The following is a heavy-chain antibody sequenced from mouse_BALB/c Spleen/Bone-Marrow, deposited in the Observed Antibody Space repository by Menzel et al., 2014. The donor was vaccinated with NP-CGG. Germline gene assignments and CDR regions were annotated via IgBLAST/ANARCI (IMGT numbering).Heavy chain of an antibody. CDR2: ISYSGST. D-gene: IGHD2-3*01. CDR3: ATYDGYCFDY. CDR1: GDSITSGY. Sequence: EVQQVVSGHSLVTPSQTLSLTCSVNGDSITSGYWNWIRKFPGNKVEYMGYISYSGSTYYNPSLISRISVTRDTSNSQYYLQLNSVATEDTATYYCATYDGYCFDYWGQGTTLTVSS. V-gene: IGHV3-8*02. J-gene: IGHJ2*01.